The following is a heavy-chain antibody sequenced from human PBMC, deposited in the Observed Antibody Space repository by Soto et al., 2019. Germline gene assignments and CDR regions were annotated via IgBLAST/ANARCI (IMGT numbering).Heavy chain of an antibody. CDR3: ARGIRNYYGVEV. V-gene: IGHV3-74*01. CDR1: GFTFSTYW. CDR2: IKGDGSST. J-gene: IGHJ6*02. Sequence: SLILSCAASGFTFSTYWMHWVRQAPGTGLEWVSRIKGDGSSTSYADSVKGRFTISRDNAKNTLYLQMNSLGAEDTAVYWCARGIRNYYGVEVWGQGTTVTVSS.